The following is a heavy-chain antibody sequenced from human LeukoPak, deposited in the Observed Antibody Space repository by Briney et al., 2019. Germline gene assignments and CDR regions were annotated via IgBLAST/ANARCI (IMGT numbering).Heavy chain of an antibody. CDR3: ARVGLRGINFDY. J-gene: IGHJ4*02. CDR2: ISSSSSYI. D-gene: IGHD1-26*01. Sequence: GGSLRLSCAASGFTFSSYSMNWVRQAPGKGLEWVSSISSSSSYIYYADSVKGRFTISRDNAKNSLYLQMNSLRAEDTAVYYCARVGLRGINFDYWGQGTLVTVSS. CDR1: GFTFSSYS. V-gene: IGHV3-21*01.